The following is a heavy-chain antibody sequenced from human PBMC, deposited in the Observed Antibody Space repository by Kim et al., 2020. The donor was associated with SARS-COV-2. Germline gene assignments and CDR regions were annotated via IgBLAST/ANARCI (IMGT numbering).Heavy chain of an antibody. J-gene: IGHJ3*02. CDR1: GYTFTSYA. V-gene: IGHV7-4-1*02. Sequence: ASVKVSCKASGYTFTSYAMNWVRQAPGQGLEWMGWINTNTGNPTYAQGFTGRFVFSLDTSVSTAYLQISSLKAEDTAVYYCARDPRITIFGVVIIYDAFDIWGQGTMVTVSS. CDR2: INTNTGNP. D-gene: IGHD3-3*01. CDR3: ARDPRITIFGVVIIYDAFDI.